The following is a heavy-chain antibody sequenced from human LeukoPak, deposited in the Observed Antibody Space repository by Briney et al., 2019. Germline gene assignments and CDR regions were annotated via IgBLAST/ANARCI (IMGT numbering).Heavy chain of an antibody. CDR1: RFTFSNYA. Sequence: GGSLRLSCAASRFTFSNYAMSWVRQAPGKGLEWVSGISGGGGSTYYADSVKGRFTISRDNSKNTLCLQMNSLRAEDTAVYYCAKWAGSGGHTSSYFGPFDFWGQGTLVTVSS. J-gene: IGHJ4*02. CDR2: ISGGGGST. V-gene: IGHV3-23*01. CDR3: AKWAGSGGHTSSYFGPFDF. D-gene: IGHD6-13*01.